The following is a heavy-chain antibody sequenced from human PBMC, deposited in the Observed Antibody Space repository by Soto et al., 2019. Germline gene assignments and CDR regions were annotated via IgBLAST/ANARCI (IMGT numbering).Heavy chain of an antibody. V-gene: IGHV5-51*01. D-gene: IGHD1-1*01. CDR2: IYPADSDT. CDR3: ARHGMQGSYYYGMDV. Sequence: GGSLKISCKGPEYSFTNYWIAWVRQMPGKGLEWMGIIYPADSDTRYSPSFQGQVTISADESISTAYLQWSSLKASDTAMYYCARHGMQGSYYYGMDVWGQGTTVTVSS. CDR1: EYSFTNYW. J-gene: IGHJ6*02.